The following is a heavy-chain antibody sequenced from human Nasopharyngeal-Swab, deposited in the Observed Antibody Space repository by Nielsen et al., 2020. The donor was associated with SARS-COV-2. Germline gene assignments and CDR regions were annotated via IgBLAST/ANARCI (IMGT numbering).Heavy chain of an antibody. Sequence: GGSLRLSCAPSGFTFSSYAMPWVRHAPGKGLEWVAFMSYDGSNKYYADSVKGRFTISRDNSNNTLYLQMSSLRPEDTAVYFCARARTRLSRSIAAAGLDTFDIWGQGTMVTVSS. CDR1: GFTFSSYA. V-gene: IGHV3-30-3*01. J-gene: IGHJ3*02. CDR3: ARARTRLSRSIAAAGLDTFDI. D-gene: IGHD6-13*01. CDR2: MSYDGSNK.